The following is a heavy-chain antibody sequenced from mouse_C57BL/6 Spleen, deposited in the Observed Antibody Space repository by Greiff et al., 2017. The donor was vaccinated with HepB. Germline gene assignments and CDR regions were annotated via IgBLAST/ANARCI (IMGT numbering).Heavy chain of an antibody. J-gene: IGHJ2*01. CDR1: GYAFSSSW. D-gene: IGHD2-3*01. CDR2: IYPGDGDT. V-gene: IGHV1-82*01. CDR3: AKEDGFYDFDY. Sequence: VQGVESGPELVKPGASVKISCKASGYAFSSSWMNWVKQRPGKGLEWIGRIYPGDGDTNYNGKFKGKATLTADKSSSTAYMQLSSLTSEDSAVYCCAKEDGFYDFDYWGQGTTLTVSS.